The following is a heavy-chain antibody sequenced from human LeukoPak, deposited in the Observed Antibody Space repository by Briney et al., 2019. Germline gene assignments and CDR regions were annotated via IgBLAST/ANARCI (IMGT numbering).Heavy chain of an antibody. J-gene: IGHJ4*02. CDR2: INHSGST. CDR3: ARGRRIAAAEHFDC. CDR1: GGSFSGYY. Sequence: SETLSLTCSVSGGSFSGYYWSWIRQPPGKGLEWIGEINHSGSTNYNPSLKSRVTISVDTSKNQFSLKLSSVTAADTAVYYCARGRRIAAAEHFDCWGQGTLVTVSS. V-gene: IGHV4-34*01. D-gene: IGHD6-13*01.